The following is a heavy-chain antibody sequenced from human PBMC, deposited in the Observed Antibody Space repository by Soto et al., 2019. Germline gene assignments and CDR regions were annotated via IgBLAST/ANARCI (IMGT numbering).Heavy chain of an antibody. D-gene: IGHD1-26*01. CDR2: ISGSGGST. CDR1: GFTFSSYA. CDR3: ARVVGSYSGDAFDI. V-gene: IGHV3-23*01. J-gene: IGHJ3*02. Sequence: EVQLLESGGGLVQPGGSLRLSCAASGFTFSSYAMSWVRQAPGKGLEWVSAISGSGGSTYYADSVKGRFTISRDNSKKPLYLQMNGLRAGDTAGYYCARVVGSYSGDAFDIWGQGTMVTVSS.